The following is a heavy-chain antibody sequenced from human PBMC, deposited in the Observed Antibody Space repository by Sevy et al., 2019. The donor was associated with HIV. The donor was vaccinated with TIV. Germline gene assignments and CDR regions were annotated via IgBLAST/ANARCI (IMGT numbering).Heavy chain of an antibody. J-gene: IGHJ4*02. V-gene: IGHV3-21*01. CDR2: ISGRSSYI. D-gene: IGHD2-2*01. CDR3: ARDGGCSSTSCLLYFDS. CDR1: GFTFSDYY. Sequence: GGSLRLSCAASGFTFSDYYMNWVRQAPGKGLEWVSSISGRSSYIHYADSVRGRFTISRDNAKNSLYLQMNSLRVDDTAVYFCARDGGCSSTSCLLYFDSWCQGALVTVSS.